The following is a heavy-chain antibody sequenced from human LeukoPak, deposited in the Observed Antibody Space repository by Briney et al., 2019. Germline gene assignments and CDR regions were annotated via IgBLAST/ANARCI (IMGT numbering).Heavy chain of an antibody. CDR2: INAENGDT. D-gene: IGHD1-14*01. Sequence: AASVKVSCKASGYRFTGYNIDWVRQAPGQRPEWMGRINAENGDTKYSQKFQGRVTITRDTFASTSYIELSSLGSEDTAVYYCARDQYNVIDSWGQGTLVTVSS. CDR1: GYRFTGYN. J-gene: IGHJ4*02. CDR3: ARDQYNVIDS. V-gene: IGHV1-3*01.